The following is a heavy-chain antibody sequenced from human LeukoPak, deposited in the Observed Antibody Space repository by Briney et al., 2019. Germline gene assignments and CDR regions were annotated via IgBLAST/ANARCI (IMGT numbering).Heavy chain of an antibody. D-gene: IGHD5-18*01. Sequence: ASVKVSCKASGYTFTGYYMHWVRQAPGQGLEWMGWINPNSGGTSYAQKFQGRVTMTRDTSISTAYMELSRLRSDDTAVYYCARAETDTANKSEWGQGTLVTVSS. CDR1: GYTFTGYY. CDR2: INPNSGGT. V-gene: IGHV1-2*02. J-gene: IGHJ4*02. CDR3: ARAETDTANKSE.